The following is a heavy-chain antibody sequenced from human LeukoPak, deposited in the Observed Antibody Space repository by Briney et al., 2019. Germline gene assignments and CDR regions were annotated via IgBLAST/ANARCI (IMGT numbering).Heavy chain of an antibody. V-gene: IGHV1-2*02. CDR2: INPNSGGT. CDR1: GYTFTAYY. Sequence: ASVKVSCKASGYTFTAYYIHWVRQAPGQGLEWMGWINPNSGGTNYALKFRGRVTMTRDTSFSTASMELSRLISDDTAVYYCARPQDHGGNVENFNIWGQGTMVTVSS. D-gene: IGHD4-23*01. J-gene: IGHJ3*02. CDR3: ARPQDHGGNVENFNI.